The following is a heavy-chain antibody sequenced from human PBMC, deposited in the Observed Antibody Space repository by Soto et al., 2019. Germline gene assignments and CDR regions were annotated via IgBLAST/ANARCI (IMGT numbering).Heavy chain of an antibody. V-gene: IGHV3-23*01. D-gene: IGHD3-10*01. Sequence: GGSLRLSCAASGFTFSSYAMSWVRQAPGKGLEWVSAISGSGGSTYYADSVKGRFTISRDNSKNTLYLQMNSLRAEDTAVYYCAKDQGDTMVRGVIIAYYYYGMDVWGQGTTVTVSS. J-gene: IGHJ6*02. CDR3: AKDQGDTMVRGVIIAYYYYGMDV. CDR1: GFTFSSYA. CDR2: ISGSGGST.